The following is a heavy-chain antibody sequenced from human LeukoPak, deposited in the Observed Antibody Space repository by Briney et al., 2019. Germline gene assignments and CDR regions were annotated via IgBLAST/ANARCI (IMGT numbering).Heavy chain of an antibody. D-gene: IGHD3-3*01. CDR2: IYASGST. CDR3: ARVRITIFGVALYYFDY. J-gene: IGHJ4*02. V-gene: IGHV4-61*02. CDR1: GGSISSGHYF. Sequence: PSQTLSLTCTVSGGSISSGHYFWSWIRQPAGKGLEWIGRIYASGSTDYNPSLKSRVTISVDTSRNQFSLKLSSVTAADTAVYYCARVRITIFGVALYYFDYWGQGTLVTVSS.